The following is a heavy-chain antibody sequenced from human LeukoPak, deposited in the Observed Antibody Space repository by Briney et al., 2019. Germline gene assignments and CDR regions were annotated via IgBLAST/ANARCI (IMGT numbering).Heavy chain of an antibody. CDR2: ISGSGGST. V-gene: IGHV3-23*01. Sequence: PGGSLRPSCAASGFTFNNFAMTWVSQAPGKRLEWVSAISGSGGSTYYADSVKGRFTISRDNSKNTLYLQMSGLRAEDTAVYYCAKDVDSSGFVFYFDYWGQGTLVTVSS. D-gene: IGHD3-22*01. J-gene: IGHJ4*02. CDR1: GFTFNNFA. CDR3: AKDVDSSGFVFYFDY.